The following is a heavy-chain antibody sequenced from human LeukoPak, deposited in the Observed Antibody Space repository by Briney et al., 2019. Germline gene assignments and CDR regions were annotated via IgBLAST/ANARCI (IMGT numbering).Heavy chain of an antibody. J-gene: IGHJ6*02. CDR3: ARGFGQSIFGVVVPYIMDV. CDR1: GGSISSYY. CDR2: ISYSGST. D-gene: IGHD3-3*01. V-gene: IGHV4-59*01. Sequence: PSETLSLTCTASGGSISSYYWSWIRQPPGKGLEWIGYISYSGSTNYNPSLKSRVTISADTSKNQFSLKLSSVTAADAAVYYCARGFGQSIFGVVVPYIMDVWGQGTSVTVSS.